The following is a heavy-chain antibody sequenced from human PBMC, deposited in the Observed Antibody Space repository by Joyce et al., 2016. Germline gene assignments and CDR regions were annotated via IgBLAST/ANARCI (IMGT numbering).Heavy chain of an antibody. CDR3: AGTFNYPHHDGMDV. CDR2: IIPMLNMT. CDR1: GGSFNKYT. D-gene: IGHD5-24*01. Sequence: QVHLVQSGAEVKKSGSSVKVSCKASGGSFNKYTVSWVRQAPGQGLAWMGRIIPMLNMTSYAQEFQGRVMITADKSTTTAYMQLTGLRSDDTAVYFCAGTFNYPHHDGMDVWGQGTTVTVSS. J-gene: IGHJ6*02. V-gene: IGHV1-69*02.